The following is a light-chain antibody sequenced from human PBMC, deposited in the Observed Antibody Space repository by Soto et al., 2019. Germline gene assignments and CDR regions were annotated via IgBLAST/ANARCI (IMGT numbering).Light chain of an antibody. J-gene: IGKJ5*01. CDR3: QHYVSPPIT. CDR2: GAS. V-gene: IGKV3-20*01. CDR1: QSVTSNY. Sequence: EIVVTQSPVTRSVSPEERATLSCIASQSVTSNYLAWYQQKPGQAPRLLVYGASSRATGISDRFSGSGSGTDFTLTISRLETEDFAVYYCQHYVSPPITFGQGTRLEIK.